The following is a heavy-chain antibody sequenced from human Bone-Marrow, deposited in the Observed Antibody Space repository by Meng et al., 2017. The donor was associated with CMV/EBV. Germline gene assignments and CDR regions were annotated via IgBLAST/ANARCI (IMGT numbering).Heavy chain of an antibody. CDR1: GGSISSSNW. D-gene: IGHD3-10*01. CDR3: ARHKGFESCFDY. V-gene: IGHV4-4*02. J-gene: IGHJ4*02. CDR2: IYHSGST. Sequence: SETLSLTCAVSGGSISSSNWWSWVRQPPGKGLEWIGEIYHSGSTNYNPSLKSRVTISVDTSKNQFSLKLSSVTAADTAVYYCARHKGFESCFDYWGQGTLVTVSS.